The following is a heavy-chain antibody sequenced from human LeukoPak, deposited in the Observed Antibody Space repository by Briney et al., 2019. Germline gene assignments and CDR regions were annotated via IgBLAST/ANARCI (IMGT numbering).Heavy chain of an antibody. CDR2: IYWDDDK. Sequence: TLSLTCGVSGGSITSTNYWTWVRQPPGKALEWLTLIYWDDDKRYSPSLKSRLTITKDTSKNQVVLTMTNMDPVDTATYSCAHRQKHGDYFDYWGQGTLVTVSS. CDR1: GGSITSTNY. D-gene: IGHD4-17*01. V-gene: IGHV2-5*08. CDR3: AHRQKHGDYFDY. J-gene: IGHJ4*02.